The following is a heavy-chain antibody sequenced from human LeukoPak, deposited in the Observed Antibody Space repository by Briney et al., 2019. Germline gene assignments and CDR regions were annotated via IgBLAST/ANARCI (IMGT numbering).Heavy chain of an antibody. Sequence: ASVKVSCKASGYIFTDYYMHWVRQAPGQGLEWMGWINPDTGGTIYAQKFQGRVSMTRDTSFITAYMELTRLTSDDTAVYYCARGHAGGNYPNYYMDVWGKGTTVTVSS. CDR3: ARGHAGGNYPNYYMDV. J-gene: IGHJ6*03. CDR2: INPDTGGT. V-gene: IGHV1-2*02. D-gene: IGHD1-26*01. CDR1: GYIFTDYY.